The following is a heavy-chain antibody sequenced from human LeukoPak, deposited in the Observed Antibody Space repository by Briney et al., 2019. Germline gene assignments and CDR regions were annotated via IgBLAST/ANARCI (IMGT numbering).Heavy chain of an antibody. CDR1: GFTFSSYE. V-gene: IGHV3-48*03. Sequence: TGGSLRLSCAASGFTFSSYEMNWVRQAPGKGLEWVSYISSSGSTIYYADSVKGRFTISRDNAKNSLYLQMNSLRAEDTAVYYCARDGYSSSWYLDDAFDIWGQGTMVTVSS. D-gene: IGHD6-13*01. J-gene: IGHJ3*02. CDR3: ARDGYSSSWYLDDAFDI. CDR2: ISSSGSTI.